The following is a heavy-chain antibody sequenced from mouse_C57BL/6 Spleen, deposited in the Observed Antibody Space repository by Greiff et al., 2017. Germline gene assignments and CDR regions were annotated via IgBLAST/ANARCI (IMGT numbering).Heavy chain of an antibody. J-gene: IGHJ2*01. CDR3: ARALGFFDY. V-gene: IGHV1-82*01. Sequence: VQLQQSGPELVKPGASVKISCKASGYAFSSSWMNWVKQRPGKGLEWIGRIYPGDGDTNYNGKFKGKATLTADKSSSTAYMQLISLTSEDSAVYFCARALGFFDYWGQGTTLTVSS. CDR1: GYAFSSSW. D-gene: IGHD3-2*02. CDR2: IYPGDGDT.